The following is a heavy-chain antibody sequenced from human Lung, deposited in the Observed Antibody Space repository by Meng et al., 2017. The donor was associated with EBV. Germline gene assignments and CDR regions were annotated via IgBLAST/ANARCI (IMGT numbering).Heavy chain of an antibody. D-gene: IGHD5-18*01. CDR3: ARGVSDTAMVPYYFDY. J-gene: IGHJ4*02. V-gene: IGHV4-30-2*01. CDR1: GGSFLTSGYY. Sequence: QPRLSESAPGQVTPQEAVSSRCSVSGGSFLTSGYYWGWLRRPPGKGMEWIRYIYLSWITYYNPSLKSRVTISVDRSKNQFSLKLSSVTAADTAVYSCARGVSDTAMVPYYFDYWGQGTLVTVSS. CDR2: IYLSWIT.